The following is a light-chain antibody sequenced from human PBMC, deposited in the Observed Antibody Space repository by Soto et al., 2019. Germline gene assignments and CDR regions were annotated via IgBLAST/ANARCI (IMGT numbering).Light chain of an antibody. J-gene: IGLJ1*01. CDR2: EGS. CDR3: CSFAGSNTFV. Sequence: QSVLTQPRSVSGSPGQSVTISCTGTSSDVGGYNYVSWYQQHPGKAPKLMIYEGSKRPSGVSNRFSGSKSGNTASLTISGLQAEDEADYYCCSFAGSNTFVFGTGTKVTVL. V-gene: IGLV2-11*01. CDR1: SSDVGGYNY.